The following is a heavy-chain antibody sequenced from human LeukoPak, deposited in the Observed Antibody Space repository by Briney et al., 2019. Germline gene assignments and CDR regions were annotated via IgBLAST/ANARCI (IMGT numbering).Heavy chain of an antibody. D-gene: IGHD3-9*01. J-gene: IGHJ6*02. CDR3: ARDRGVQPHLRYFDWFHTRYYYYGMDV. Sequence: ASVKVSCKASGYTFTSYGISWVRQAPGQGLEWMGWISAYNGNTNYAQELQGRVTMTTDTSTSTAYMELRSLRSDDTAVYYCARDRGVQPHLRYFDWFHTRYYYYGMDVWGQGTTVTVSS. V-gene: IGHV1-18*01. CDR2: ISAYNGNT. CDR1: GYTFTSYG.